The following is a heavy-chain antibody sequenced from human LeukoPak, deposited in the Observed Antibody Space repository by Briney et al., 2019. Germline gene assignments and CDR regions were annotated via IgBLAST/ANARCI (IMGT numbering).Heavy chain of an antibody. CDR3: ARLWFGESRFSDY. Sequence: GGSLRLSCAASGFTFTNYGMHWVRQAPGKGLEWVAFIRYDGSNKYYADSVKGRFTISRDNSKNMLYLQMNSLRAEDTAVYYCARLWFGESRFSDYWGQGTLVTVSS. CDR1: GFTFTNYG. D-gene: IGHD3-10*01. CDR2: IRYDGSNK. J-gene: IGHJ4*02. V-gene: IGHV3-30*02.